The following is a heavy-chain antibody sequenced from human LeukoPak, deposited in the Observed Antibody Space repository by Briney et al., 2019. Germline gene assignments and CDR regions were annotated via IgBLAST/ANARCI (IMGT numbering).Heavy chain of an antibody. CDR1: GGTFSSYA. J-gene: IGHJ4*02. CDR3: ASLEMATISYFDY. V-gene: IGHV1-69*05. D-gene: IGHD5-24*01. CDR2: IIPIFGTA. Sequence: SVKVSCXASGGTFSSYAISWVRQAPGQGLGWMGGIIPIFGTANYAQKFQGRVTITTDESTSTAYMELSSLRSEDTAVYYCASLEMATISYFDYWGQGTLVTVSS.